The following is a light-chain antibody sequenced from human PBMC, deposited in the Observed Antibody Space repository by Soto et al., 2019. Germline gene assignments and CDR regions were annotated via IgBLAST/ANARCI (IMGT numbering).Light chain of an antibody. V-gene: IGKV1-39*01. Sequence: DIQMTQSPSSLSASVGDRVTITCRASQSISNYLNWYQQKPGKAPKLLIYAASSFQSGVPSRFSGSGSGTDFTLTISSLQPEDFATYYCQQSYKTPHTFGQGTKLETK. J-gene: IGKJ2*01. CDR1: QSISNY. CDR3: QQSYKTPHT. CDR2: AAS.